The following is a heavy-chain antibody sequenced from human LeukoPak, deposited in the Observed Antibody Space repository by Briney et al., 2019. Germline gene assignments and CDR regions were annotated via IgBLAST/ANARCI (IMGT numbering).Heavy chain of an antibody. CDR1: GFTFNSYA. CDR3: GKTTTGYSSGRYPGWPVDY. D-gene: IGHD6-19*01. J-gene: IGHJ4*02. V-gene: IGHV3-23*01. CDR2: IFGSGGSA. Sequence: AGGSLRLSWAASGFTFNSYAMYWVRQAPGKGLEWVSGIFGSGGSAHYADSVKGRFTISRDNSKNTVYLQMDSLRVEDTAVYYCGKTTTGYSSGRYPGWPVDYWGQGTLVTVSS.